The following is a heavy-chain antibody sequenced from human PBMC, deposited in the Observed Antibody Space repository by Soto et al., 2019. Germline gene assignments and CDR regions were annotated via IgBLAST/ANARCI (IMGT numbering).Heavy chain of an antibody. J-gene: IGHJ5*02. V-gene: IGHV3-23*01. Sequence: GGSLRLSCAASGFMFSSYAMGWVRQAPGKWLEWVADISGSGGSTFYADSVKGRFTFSRDNSKNTLYLQMNSLRAEDTAVYYCAKIPSVVARGPGWFDPWGQGXLVTVSS. CDR2: ISGSGGST. CDR1: GFMFSSYA. CDR3: AKIPSVVARGPGWFDP. D-gene: IGHD3-22*01.